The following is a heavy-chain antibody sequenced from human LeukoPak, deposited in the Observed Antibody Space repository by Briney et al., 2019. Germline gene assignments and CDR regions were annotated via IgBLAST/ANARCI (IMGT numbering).Heavy chain of an antibody. CDR1: GFTFSSYE. V-gene: IGHV3-48*03. J-gene: IGHJ4*02. Sequence: GGSLRLSCAASGFTFSSYEMNWVRQAPGKGLEWVSYISSSGSTIYYADSVKGRFTISRDNAKNSLYLQMNSLRAEDTAVYYCARGKGKKGYFDYWGQGTLVTVSS. CDR3: ARGKGKKGYFDY. D-gene: IGHD3-10*01. CDR2: ISSSGSTI.